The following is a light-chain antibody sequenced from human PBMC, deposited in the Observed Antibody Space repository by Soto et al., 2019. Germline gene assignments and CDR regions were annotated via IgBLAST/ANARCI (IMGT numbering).Light chain of an antibody. CDR3: QQHNNWPWT. J-gene: IGKJ1*01. V-gene: IGKV3-15*01. CDR1: QSVSSN. Sequence: IVMTQSPATLSVSPGESATLSCRASQSVSSNLGWYQQKPGQAPRLLIYGTSTRITGIPARFSGSGSGTEFTLTISSLQSEDFAVYYCQQHNNWPWTFGQGTKVEIK. CDR2: GTS.